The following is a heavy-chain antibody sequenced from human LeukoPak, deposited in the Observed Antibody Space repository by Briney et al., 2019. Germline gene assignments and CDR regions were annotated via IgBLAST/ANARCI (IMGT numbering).Heavy chain of an antibody. D-gene: IGHD3-22*01. CDR1: GGSISSYY. CDR2: IYYSGST. J-gene: IGHJ6*03. V-gene: IGHV4-59*12. CDR3: ARDEYYYDSSGYYYYYYMDV. Sequence: KPSETLSLTCTVSGGSISSYYWSWIRQPPGKGLEWIGYIYYSGSTNYNPSLKSRVTMSVDTSKNQFSLKLSSVTAADTAVYYCARDEYYYDSSGYYYYYYMDVWGKGTTVTVSS.